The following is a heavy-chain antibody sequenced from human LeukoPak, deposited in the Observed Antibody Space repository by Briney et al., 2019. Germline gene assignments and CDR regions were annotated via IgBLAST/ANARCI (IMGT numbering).Heavy chain of an antibody. CDR1: GFTFSTYN. V-gene: IGHV3-48*01. D-gene: IGHD3-10*02. J-gene: IGHJ4*02. CDR2: ISSSSSTM. Sequence: GGSLRLSCAASGFTFSTYNMNWVRQAPGKGLEWVSYISSSSSTMYYADSVKGRFTISRDNAKNSLYLQMNSLRVEDTAVYYCARDRGYYYVQYYFDYWGQGTLVTVSS. CDR3: ARDRGYYYVQYYFDY.